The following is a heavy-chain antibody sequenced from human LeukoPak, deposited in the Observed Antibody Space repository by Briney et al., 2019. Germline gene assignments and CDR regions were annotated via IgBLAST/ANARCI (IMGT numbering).Heavy chain of an antibody. D-gene: IGHD2-2*01. J-gene: IGHJ6*03. Sequence: PSETLSLTCAVSGGSISSYYWSWIRQPPGRGLEWIGSIHYSGSTSYNSSLKSRVTISIDTSKNQFSLKLSSVTAADTAVYYCARSNLPAATNYYYYYYMDVWGKGTTVTVSS. CDR3: ARSNLPAATNYYYYYYMDV. CDR2: IHYSGST. V-gene: IGHV4-59*08. CDR1: GGSISSYY.